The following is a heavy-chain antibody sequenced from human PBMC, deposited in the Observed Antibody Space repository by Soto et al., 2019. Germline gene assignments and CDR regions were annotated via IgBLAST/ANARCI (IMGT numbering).Heavy chain of an antibody. CDR2: IYYSGST. CDR1: GGSFSGYY. CDR3: ARHPYRNPVVVVAATPY. Sequence: SETLSLTCAVYGGSFSGYYRSWIRQPPGKGLEWIGSIYYSGSTYYNPSLKSRVTISVDTSKNQFSLKLSSVTAADTAVYYCARHPYRNPVVVVAATPYWGQGTLVTVSS. D-gene: IGHD2-15*01. J-gene: IGHJ4*02. V-gene: IGHV4-34*01.